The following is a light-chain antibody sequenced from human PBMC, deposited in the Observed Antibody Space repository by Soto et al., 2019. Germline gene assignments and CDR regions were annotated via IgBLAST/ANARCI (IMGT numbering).Light chain of an antibody. CDR2: EVS. CDR1: SSDVGSYNL. V-gene: IGLV2-8*01. J-gene: IGLJ2*01. Sequence: QSALTQPASVSGSPGQSITISCTGTSSDVGSYNLVSWYQQHPGKAPKLMISEVSKRPSGVPDRFSGSKSGNTASLTVSGLQAEDEADYYCSSFAGNNNLVFGGGTKVTVL. CDR3: SSFAGNNNLV.